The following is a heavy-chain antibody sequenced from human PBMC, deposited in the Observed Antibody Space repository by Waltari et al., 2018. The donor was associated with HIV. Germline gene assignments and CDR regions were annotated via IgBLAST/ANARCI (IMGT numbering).Heavy chain of an antibody. Sequence: QVQLVQSGAEVKKPGSSVRVSCKASGGTFSSYAISWVRPAPGQGLEWMGGIIPIFGTANYAQKFQGRVTITADESTSTAYMELSSLRSEDTAVYYCARDSRQNYYDSSGYYYQWGQGTLVTVSS. D-gene: IGHD3-22*01. CDR2: IIPIFGTA. V-gene: IGHV1-69*01. J-gene: IGHJ4*02. CDR3: ARDSRQNYYDSSGYYYQ. CDR1: GGTFSSYA.